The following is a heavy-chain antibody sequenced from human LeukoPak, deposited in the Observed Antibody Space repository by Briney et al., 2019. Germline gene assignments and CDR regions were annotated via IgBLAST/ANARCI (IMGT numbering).Heavy chain of an antibody. V-gene: IGHV5-51*01. J-gene: IGHJ5*02. CDR2: IYPGDSDT. D-gene: IGHD3-10*01. CDR1: GYSFTSSW. CDR3: ARQYYYGSGSYSRYNWFDP. Sequence: GESLKISCKGSGYSFTSSWIGWVRQMPGKGLEWMGVIYPGDSDTRYSPSFQGQVTISADKSIGTAYLQWSSLKASDTAMYYCARQYYYGSGSYSRYNWFDPWGQGTLVTVSS.